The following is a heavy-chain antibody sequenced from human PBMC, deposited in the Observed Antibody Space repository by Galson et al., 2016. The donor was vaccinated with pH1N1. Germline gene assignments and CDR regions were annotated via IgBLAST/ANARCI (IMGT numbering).Heavy chain of an antibody. V-gene: IGHV4-59*01. CDR3: ARGTSSWYRVFDY. CDR1: TDSINNYC. Sequence: QIQLQESGPGLVKPSETLSLTCSVSTDSINNYCWSWLRQAPGKGLELIGYIYSTGSTHYNPSLKSRVTISVDTSKNQFSLKLSSVTAADTGVYYCARGTSSWYRVFDYWGPGTLVTVSS. CDR2: IYSTGST. D-gene: IGHD6-13*01. J-gene: IGHJ4*02.